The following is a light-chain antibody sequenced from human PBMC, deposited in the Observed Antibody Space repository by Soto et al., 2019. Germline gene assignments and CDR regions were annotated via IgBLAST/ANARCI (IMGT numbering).Light chain of an antibody. Sequence: EIVLTQSPGTLSLSPGERATLSCRASQSVSSTYLAWYQQKPGQAPRLLIYGASSRATAIPDRFSGSGSGTDFTLTISRLEPEDFAVYYCQQYGNSPITFGPGTKVDI. V-gene: IGKV3-20*01. CDR1: QSVSSTY. J-gene: IGKJ3*01. CDR3: QQYGNSPIT. CDR2: GAS.